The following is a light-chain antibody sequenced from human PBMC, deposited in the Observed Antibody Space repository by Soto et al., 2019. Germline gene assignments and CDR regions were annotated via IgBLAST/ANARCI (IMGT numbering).Light chain of an antibody. Sequence: QSALTQPASVSGSPGQSITISCTGTSNDVGSYNIVSWYQQHPGKAPKLIIYEVSKRPSGVSDRFSGSKSGNTASLTISGLQPEDESDYFCCSYGSGSIGVFGGGTKVTVL. V-gene: IGLV2-23*02. J-gene: IGLJ3*02. CDR3: CSYGSGSIGV. CDR1: SNDVGSYNI. CDR2: EVS.